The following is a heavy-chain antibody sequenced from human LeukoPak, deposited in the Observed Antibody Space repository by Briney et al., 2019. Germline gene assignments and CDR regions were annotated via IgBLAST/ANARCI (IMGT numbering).Heavy chain of an antibody. V-gene: IGHV1-69*01. CDR3: ARGVDYYNWFDP. J-gene: IGHJ5*02. CDR2: IIPIFGTA. Sequence: SVKVSCKASGGTFSSYAISWVRQAPGQGLEWMGGIIPIFGTANYAQKFQGRVTITADESTSTAYMELSSLRSEDTAVYYCARGVDYYNWFDPWGQGTLVTVSS. CDR1: GGTFSSYA. D-gene: IGHD5-12*01.